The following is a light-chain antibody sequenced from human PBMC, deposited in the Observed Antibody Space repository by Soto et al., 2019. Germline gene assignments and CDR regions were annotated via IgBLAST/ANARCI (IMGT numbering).Light chain of an antibody. CDR1: QTINNNY. CDR2: GAS. Sequence: IILTQSPGTLSLSPGERVTLSCKASQTINNNYVAWYQQRPGRAPRLPVYGASASATGIPDWFRGSGAGTDFTLSISRLEPEDFAVYYCQHHGDLIGFGGGPEV. CDR3: QHHGDLIG. J-gene: IGKJ4*01. V-gene: IGKV3-20*01.